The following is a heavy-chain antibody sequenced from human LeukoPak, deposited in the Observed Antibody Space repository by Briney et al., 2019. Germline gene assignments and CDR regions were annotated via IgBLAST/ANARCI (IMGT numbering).Heavy chain of an antibody. J-gene: IGHJ6*03. CDR3: ARHEPPRAGWGRKYYYMDV. Sequence: KSSETLSLTCAVYGGSFSGYYWSWIRQPPGKGLEWIGEINHRGSTNYNPSLKSRVTISVDTSKNQFSLKLSSVTAADTAVYYCARHEPPRAGWGRKYYYMDVWGKGTTVTISS. CDR2: INHRGST. D-gene: IGHD3-16*01. V-gene: IGHV4-34*01. CDR1: GGSFSGYY.